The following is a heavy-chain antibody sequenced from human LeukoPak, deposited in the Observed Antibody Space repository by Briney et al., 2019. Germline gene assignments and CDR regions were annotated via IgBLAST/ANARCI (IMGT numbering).Heavy chain of an antibody. Sequence: NAGGSLRLSCAASGFTFSSYSMNWVRQAPGKGLEWVSSISSSSSYIYYADSVKGRFTISRDNAKNSLYLQMNSLRAEDTAVYYCARGRITIFGVIRYYYYYMDVWGKGTTVTVSS. D-gene: IGHD3-3*01. V-gene: IGHV3-21*01. CDR2: ISSSSSYI. CDR1: GFTFSSYS. CDR3: ARGRITIFGVIRYYYYYMDV. J-gene: IGHJ6*03.